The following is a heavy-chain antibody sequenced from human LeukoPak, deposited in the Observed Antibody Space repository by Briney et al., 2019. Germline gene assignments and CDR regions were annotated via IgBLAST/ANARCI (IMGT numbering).Heavy chain of an antibody. D-gene: IGHD3-22*01. CDR1: GFTFSSYG. Sequence: GGSLRLSCAASGFTFSSYGMHWVRQAPGKGPEWVAVISYDGSNKYYADSVKGRFTISRDNSKNTLYLQMNSLRAEDTAVYYCAKGGSGYYPDYWGQGTLVTVSS. J-gene: IGHJ4*02. V-gene: IGHV3-30*18. CDR3: AKGGSGYYPDY. CDR2: ISYDGSNK.